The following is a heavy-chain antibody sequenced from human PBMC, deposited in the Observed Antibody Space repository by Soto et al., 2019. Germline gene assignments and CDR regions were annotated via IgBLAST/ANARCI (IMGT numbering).Heavy chain of an antibody. CDR3: ARGVQYDFWSGYYYYGMDV. J-gene: IGHJ6*02. CDR1: GGSFSGYY. Sequence: PSETLSLTCAVYGGSFSGYYWSWIRQPPGKGLEWIGEINHSGSTNYNPSLKSRVTISVDTSKNQFSLKRSSVTAADTAGYYCARGVQYDFWSGYYYYGMDVWRQGTTVT. CDR2: INHSGST. D-gene: IGHD3-3*01. V-gene: IGHV4-34*01.